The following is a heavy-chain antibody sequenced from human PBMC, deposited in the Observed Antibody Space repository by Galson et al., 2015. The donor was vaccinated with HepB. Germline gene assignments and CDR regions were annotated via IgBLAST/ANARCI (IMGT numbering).Heavy chain of an antibody. V-gene: IGHV3-30*02. CDR1: GFTFSSYG. CDR3: AKGGDVRYSSGHGFFEYFQH. CDR2: IRYDGSNK. J-gene: IGHJ1*01. D-gene: IGHD6-19*01. Sequence: SLRLSCAASGFTFSSYGMHWVRQAPGKGLEWVAFIRYDGSNKYYADSVKGRFTISRDNSKNTLYLQMNSLRAEDTAVYYCAKGGDVRYSSGHGFFEYFQHWGRAPWSPSPQ.